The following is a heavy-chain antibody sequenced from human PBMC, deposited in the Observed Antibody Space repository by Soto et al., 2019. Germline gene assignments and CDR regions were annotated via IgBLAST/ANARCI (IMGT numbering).Heavy chain of an antibody. CDR3: ARRGFDGGYFDF. CDR2: IYYSGST. D-gene: IGHD3-10*01. CDR1: GCSISSSSYY. Sequence: QLQLQESGPGLVKPSETLSLTCTVSGCSISSSSYYWGWIRQPPGKGLEWIGSIYYSGSTYYNPSLKSRVTISVDTSKNQFSLKLSSVTAADTAVYYCARRGFDGGYFDFWGQGTLVTVSS. V-gene: IGHV4-39*01. J-gene: IGHJ4*02.